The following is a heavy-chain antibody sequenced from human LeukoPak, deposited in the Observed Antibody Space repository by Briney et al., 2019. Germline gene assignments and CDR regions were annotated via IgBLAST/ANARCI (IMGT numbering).Heavy chain of an antibody. J-gene: IGHJ6*02. V-gene: IGHV1-2*02. CDR1: GYTFTGYY. CDR2: INPNSGGT. D-gene: IGHD6-13*01. CDR3: ARVRQQLVGGYYYYYGMDV. Sequence: GASVKVSCKASGYTFTGYYMHGVRQAPGQGLEWMGWINPNSGGTNYAQKFQGRVTMTRDTSISTAYMELSRLRSDDTAVYYCARVRQQLVGGYYYYYGMDVWGQGTTVTVSS.